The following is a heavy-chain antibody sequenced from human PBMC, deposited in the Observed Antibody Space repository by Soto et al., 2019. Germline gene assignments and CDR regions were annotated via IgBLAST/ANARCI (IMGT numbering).Heavy chain of an antibody. J-gene: IGHJ4*01. Sequence: PGESLKISCKGSGYSFTSFWIGWVRQMPGKGLEWMGIIYPGDPDTRYSPSFQGQVTFSADKSISTVYLQWSSLKASDTAMYYCARHLVGSTRGNFDYWGQGTLVTVSS. CDR2: IYPGDPDT. CDR1: GYSFTSFW. CDR3: ARHLVGSTRGNFDY. D-gene: IGHD2-2*01. V-gene: IGHV5-51*01.